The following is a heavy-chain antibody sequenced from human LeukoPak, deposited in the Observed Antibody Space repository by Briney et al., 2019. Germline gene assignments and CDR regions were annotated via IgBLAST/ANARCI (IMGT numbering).Heavy chain of an antibody. J-gene: IGHJ6*03. CDR1: GYTFTSYY. CDR2: INPSGGST. V-gene: IGHV1-46*01. CDR3: ARGGAQIISSWYRVGATSHYYYYMDV. Sequence: ASVKVSCKASGYTFTSYYIHWVRQAPGQGLEWMGIINPSGGSTSYAQKFQGRVTITADESTSTAYMELSSLRSEDTAVYSCARGGAQIISSWYRVGATSHYYYYMDVWGKGTTVTISS. D-gene: IGHD6-13*01.